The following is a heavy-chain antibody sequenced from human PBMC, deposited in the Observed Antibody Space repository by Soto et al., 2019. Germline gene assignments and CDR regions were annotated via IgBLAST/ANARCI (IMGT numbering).Heavy chain of an antibody. Sequence: ASVKVSCKASGYTFTSYGITWVRQAPGQGLEWMGWISAYNGNTNYAQKLQGRVTMTTDTSTSTAYMELRSLRSDDTAVYYCARDRGDFWSGYSYYYYGMDVWGQGTTVTVSS. CDR1: GYTFTSYG. V-gene: IGHV1-18*01. CDR2: ISAYNGNT. J-gene: IGHJ6*02. CDR3: ARDRGDFWSGYSYYYYGMDV. D-gene: IGHD3-3*01.